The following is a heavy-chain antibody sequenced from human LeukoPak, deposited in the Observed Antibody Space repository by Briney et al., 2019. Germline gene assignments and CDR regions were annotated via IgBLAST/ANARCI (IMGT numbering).Heavy chain of an antibody. J-gene: IGHJ4*02. Sequence: GSLRLSCAASGFTFSSYEMNWVRQAPGKGLEWVSYISSSGSTIYYADSVKGRFTISRDNAKNSLYLQMNSLRAEDTALYYCARDISNWNAGYYFDYWGQGTLVTVSS. CDR2: ISSSGSTI. CDR3: ARDISNWNAGYYFDY. CDR1: GFTFSSYE. V-gene: IGHV3-48*03. D-gene: IGHD1-1*01.